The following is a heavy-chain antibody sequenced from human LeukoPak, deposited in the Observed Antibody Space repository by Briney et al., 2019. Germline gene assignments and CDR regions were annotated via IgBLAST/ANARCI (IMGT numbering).Heavy chain of an antibody. D-gene: IGHD5/OR15-5a*01. Sequence: GGSLRLSCAAAAITFVNNWMDWVRQGPGNGLVWISRINSDGGGAIYADSVKGRFTVSRDNAKNTLYLQMNSLRAEDTAVYYCARGVPHNWFDTWGQGTLVTVSS. V-gene: IGHV3-74*01. CDR3: ARGVPHNWFDT. CDR2: INSDGGGA. J-gene: IGHJ5*02. CDR1: AITFVNNW.